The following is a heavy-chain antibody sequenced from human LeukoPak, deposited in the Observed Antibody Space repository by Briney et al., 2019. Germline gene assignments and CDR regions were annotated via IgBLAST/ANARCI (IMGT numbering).Heavy chain of an antibody. CDR2: IYYSGST. CDR1: GGSISSYY. J-gene: IGHJ4*02. D-gene: IGHD1-26*01. CDR3: ARLSYSGSYDYFDY. Sequence: SETLSLTCTVSGGSISSYYWSWIRQPPGKGLECIGYIYYSGSTNYNPSLKSRVTISVDTYKNQFSLKLSSVTAADTAVYYCARLSYSGSYDYFDYWGQGTLVTVSS. V-gene: IGHV4-59*08.